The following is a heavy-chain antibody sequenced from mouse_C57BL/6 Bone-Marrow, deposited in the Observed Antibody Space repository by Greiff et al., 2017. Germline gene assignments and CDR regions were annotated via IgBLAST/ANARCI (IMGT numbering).Heavy chain of an antibody. V-gene: IGHV1-81*01. D-gene: IGHD3-3*01. Sequence: QVQLQQSGAELVRPGASVKLSCKASGYTFTSYGISWVKQRTGQGLEWIGEIYPRSGNTYYNEKFKGKATLTADKSSSAAYMELRSLPSEDSAVYFCARRGLPWFAYWCQGTLVTVSA. CDR3: ARRGLPWFAY. CDR2: IYPRSGNT. J-gene: IGHJ3*01. CDR1: GYTFTSYG.